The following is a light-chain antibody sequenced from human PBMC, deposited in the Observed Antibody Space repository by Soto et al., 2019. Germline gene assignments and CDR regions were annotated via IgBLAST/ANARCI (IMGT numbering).Light chain of an antibody. CDR1: QSVSSY. CDR2: DAS. V-gene: IGKV3-11*01. Sequence: EIVLTQSPGTLSLSPGERATLSCRASQSVSSYLVWYQQKPGQAPRLLIYDASTRATGIPARFSGSGSGTDFTLTISSLEPEDSAVSYCQHRSSWPITFGGGTKVEI. CDR3: QHRSSWPIT. J-gene: IGKJ4*01.